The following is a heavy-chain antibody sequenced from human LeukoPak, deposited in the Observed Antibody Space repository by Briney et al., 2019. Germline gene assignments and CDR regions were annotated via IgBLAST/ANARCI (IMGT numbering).Heavy chain of an antibody. CDR1: GFTVSSNY. J-gene: IGHJ4*02. D-gene: IGHD3-16*01. V-gene: IGHV3-53*01. CDR3: ARDPQADGGVD. CDR2: IYSGGST. Sequence: PGGSLRLSCAASGFTVSSNYMSWVRQAPGRGLEWVLVIYSGGSTYYADSVKGRFAISRDNSKNTLYRQMNSLRAEDTAVYYCARDPQADGGVDWGQGTLVTVSS.